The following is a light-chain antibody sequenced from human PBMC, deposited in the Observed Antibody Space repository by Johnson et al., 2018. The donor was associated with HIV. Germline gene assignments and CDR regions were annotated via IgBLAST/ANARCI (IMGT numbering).Light chain of an antibody. CDR2: DNN. CDR1: SSNIGNNY. J-gene: IGLJ1*01. Sequence: QSVLTQSPSVSAAPGQKVTISCSGSSSNIGNNYVSWYQQLPGTAPKLLIYDNNNRPSGIPDRFSGSTSGTSATLGITGLQTGDEADYYCGTWDSSLSALYVFGTGTKVTVL. V-gene: IGLV1-51*01. CDR3: GTWDSSLSALYV.